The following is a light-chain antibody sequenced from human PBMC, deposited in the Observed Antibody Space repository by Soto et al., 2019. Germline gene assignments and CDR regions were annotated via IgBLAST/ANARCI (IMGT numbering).Light chain of an antibody. CDR1: QSVSSSY. CDR3: QQYGTSPRT. V-gene: IGKV3-20*01. CDR2: GAS. J-gene: IGKJ2*01. Sequence: EIVLTQSPGTLSLSPGERATLSCRASQSVSSSYLAWYQQKPGQAPRLLIYGASIRATGIPDRFSGSGSGTGFTLTISRLEPEDFAVYYCQQYGTSPRTFGQGTKLEIK.